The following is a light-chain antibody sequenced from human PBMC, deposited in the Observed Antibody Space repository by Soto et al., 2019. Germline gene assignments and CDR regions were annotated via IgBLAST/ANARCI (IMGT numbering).Light chain of an antibody. V-gene: IGKV1-5*03. CDR3: QQYDRASWT. CDR2: RAS. Sequence: DIQMTQSPSTLSASVGDRVIITCRASQSMSSWLAWNQQKPGTAPNLLIYRASTLKSGIPSRFSGSGSGTEFTLTTISLQPDDFATYYCQQYDRASWTFGPGTKVEIK. CDR1: QSMSSW. J-gene: IGKJ1*01.